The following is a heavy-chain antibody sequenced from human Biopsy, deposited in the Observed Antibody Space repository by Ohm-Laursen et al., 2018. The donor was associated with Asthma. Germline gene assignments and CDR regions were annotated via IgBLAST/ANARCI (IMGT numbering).Heavy chain of an antibody. V-gene: IGHV3-49*03. CDR2: IRSKAYGGTT. Sequence: SLRLSCSASGFTFGDYAMSWFRQAPGKGLEWVGFIRSKAYGGTTEYAASVKGRFTISRDDSKSIAYLHMNSLKTEDTAVYYCTREDYSSGWYPSESANRFDPWGQGTLVTVSS. CDR1: GFTFGDYA. CDR3: TREDYSSGWYPSESANRFDP. J-gene: IGHJ5*02. D-gene: IGHD6-19*01.